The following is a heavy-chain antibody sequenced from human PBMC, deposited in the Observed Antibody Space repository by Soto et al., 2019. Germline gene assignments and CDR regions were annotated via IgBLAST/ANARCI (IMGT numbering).Heavy chain of an antibody. CDR2: ISGSGGST. CDR1: GFTFSSYA. V-gene: IGHV3-23*01. CDR3: ANIWFGDPLSGAIDY. D-gene: IGHD3-10*01. J-gene: IGHJ4*02. Sequence: PGGSLRLSCAASGFTFSSYAMSWVRQAPGKGLEWVSAISGSGGSTYYADSVKGRFTISRDNSKNTLYLQMNSLRAEDTAVYYCANIWFGDPLSGAIDYRGQGTLVTVSS.